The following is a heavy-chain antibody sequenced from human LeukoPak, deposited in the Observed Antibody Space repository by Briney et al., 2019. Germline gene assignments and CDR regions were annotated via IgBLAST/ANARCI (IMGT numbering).Heavy chain of an antibody. J-gene: IGHJ3*02. CDR2: ISTSSSYI. Sequence: PGGSLRLSCAASGFTFSSHTMNWVRQAPGKGLEWVSSISTSSSYIYSADSVKGRFTISRDNAKNSLYLQMNSLRAEDTAVYYCVRDTFSPDAFDIWGQGTMVTVPS. D-gene: IGHD3-16*01. CDR1: GFTFSSHT. V-gene: IGHV3-21*01. CDR3: VRDTFSPDAFDI.